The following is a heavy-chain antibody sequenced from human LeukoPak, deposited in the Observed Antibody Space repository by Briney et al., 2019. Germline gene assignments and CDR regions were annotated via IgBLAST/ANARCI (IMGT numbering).Heavy chain of an antibody. CDR2: INPSGGST. D-gene: IGHD3-9*01. CDR3: AKQAPQTPDFWLPPPSVY. CDR1: GYTFTSYY. Sequence: ASVKVSCKASGYTFTSYYMHWVRQAPGQGLEWMGIINPSGGSTSYAQKFQGRVTMTRDMSTSTVYMELSSLRSEDTAVYYCAKQAPQTPDFWLPPPSVYWGQGTLVTVSS. V-gene: IGHV1-46*01. J-gene: IGHJ4*02.